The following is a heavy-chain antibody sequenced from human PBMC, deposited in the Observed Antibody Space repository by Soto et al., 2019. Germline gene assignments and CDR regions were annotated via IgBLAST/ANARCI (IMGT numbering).Heavy chain of an antibody. V-gene: IGHV4-39*01. CDR2: IYYSGST. J-gene: IGHJ4*02. Sequence: SETLSLTCTVSGGSISSSSYYWGWICQPPGKGLEWIGSIYYSGSTYYNPSLKSRVTISVDTSKNQFSLKLSSVTAADTAVYYCARHRLGLRFLEWLLSWGQGTLVTVSS. CDR1: GGSISSSSYY. D-gene: IGHD3-3*01. CDR3: ARHRLGLRFLEWLLS.